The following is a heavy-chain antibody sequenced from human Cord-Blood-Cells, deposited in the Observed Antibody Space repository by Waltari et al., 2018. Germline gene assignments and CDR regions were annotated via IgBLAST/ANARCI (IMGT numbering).Heavy chain of an antibody. V-gene: IGHV1-69*01. CDR3: ARDRGPSYYDILTGYPSELGHDAFDI. J-gene: IGHJ3*02. CDR2: IIPIFGTA. Sequence: GQAPGQGLEWMGGIIPIFGTANYAQKFQGRVTITADESTSTAYMELSSLRSEDTAVYYCARDRGPSYYDILTGYPSELGHDAFDIWGQGTMVTVSS. D-gene: IGHD3-9*01.